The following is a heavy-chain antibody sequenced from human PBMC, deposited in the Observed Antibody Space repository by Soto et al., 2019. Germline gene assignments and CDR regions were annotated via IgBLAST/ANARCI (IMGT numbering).Heavy chain of an antibody. CDR1: GYTFTSYA. J-gene: IGHJ6*02. CDR2: SNAGNGNT. V-gene: IGHV1-3*01. Sequence: ASVKVSCKASGYTFTSYAMHWVRQAPGQRLEWMGWSNAGNGNTKYSQKFQGRVTMTRDTSASTAYKELSSLRSEDTAVYYCARNRVLLWSGELSYYYYYGMDVWGQGTTVTVSS. CDR3: ARNRVLLWSGELSYYYYYGMDV. D-gene: IGHD3-10*01.